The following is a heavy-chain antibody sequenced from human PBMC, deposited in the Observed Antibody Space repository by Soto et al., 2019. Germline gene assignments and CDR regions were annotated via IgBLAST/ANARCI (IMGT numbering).Heavy chain of an antibody. D-gene: IGHD5-12*01. CDR3: ATGGVGIVVGY. Sequence: EVQLLESGGGLVQPGGSLRLSCAASGFAFGSYAMSWVRQAPGKGLQWVSGISVNGDNTYYADSVKGRFTISRDNSKNPLYLQMNSLTAEDTAVYYCATGGVGIVVGYWGQGTLVTVSS. CDR1: GFAFGSYA. V-gene: IGHV3-23*01. J-gene: IGHJ4*02. CDR2: ISVNGDNT.